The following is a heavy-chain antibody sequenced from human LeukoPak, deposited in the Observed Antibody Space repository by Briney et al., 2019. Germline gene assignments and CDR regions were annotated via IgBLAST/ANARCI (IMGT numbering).Heavy chain of an antibody. Sequence: GGSLRLSCAASGFTFSSYAMSWVRQAPGKGLEWVSAISGSGGSTYYADSVKGRFTISRDNSKNTLYLQMNSLRAEDTAVYYCAKDVREYYYDSSGYPVDWGQGTLVTVSS. CDR2: ISGSGGST. D-gene: IGHD3-22*01. CDR1: GFTFSSYA. J-gene: IGHJ4*02. CDR3: AKDVREYYYDSSGYPVD. V-gene: IGHV3-23*01.